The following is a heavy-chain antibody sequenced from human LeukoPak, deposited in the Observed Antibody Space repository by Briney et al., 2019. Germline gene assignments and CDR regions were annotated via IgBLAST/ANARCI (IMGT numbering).Heavy chain of an antibody. V-gene: IGHV3-23*01. J-gene: IGHJ4*02. CDR2: ISGSNT. CDR3: SKDDCVNGICCFGK. CDR1: VFAFTNNA. D-gene: IGHD2-8*01. Sequence: GGSLRLSCLASVFAFTNNAMNWVRQAPGRGLEWVSGISGSNTYYADSVKGRFTISRDSSKNTMYLQMNNLRVEGTAVYYCSKDDCVNGICCFGKWGQGTLVTVSS.